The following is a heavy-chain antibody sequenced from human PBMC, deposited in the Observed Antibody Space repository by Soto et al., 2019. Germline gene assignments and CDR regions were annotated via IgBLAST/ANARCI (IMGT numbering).Heavy chain of an antibody. CDR1: GGSISSYY. D-gene: IGHD3-22*01. J-gene: IGHJ4*02. CDR2: IYTSGST. CDR3: ERDIGYHYDSSGYSDC. Sequence: SETLSLTCTVSGGSISSYYWSWIRQPAGKGLEWIGRIYTSGSTNYNPSLKSRVTMSVDTSKNQFSLKLSSVTAADTAVYYCERDIGYHYDSSGYSDCWGQGTLVTVSS. V-gene: IGHV4-4*07.